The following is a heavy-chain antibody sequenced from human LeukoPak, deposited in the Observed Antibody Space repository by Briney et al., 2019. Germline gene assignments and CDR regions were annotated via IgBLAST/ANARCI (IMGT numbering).Heavy chain of an antibody. D-gene: IGHD3-22*01. V-gene: IGHV4-39*01. CDR2: IYYSGST. J-gene: IGHJ4*02. CDR1: GGSISSSSYY. Sequence: PSETLSLTCTVSGGSISSSSYYWAWICQPRGKGLEWIGSIYYSGSTYYNPSLKSRVTISVDTSKNQFSLTLSSVTAADTAVYYCARQTFPNDSSGYYLDYWGQGTLVTVSS. CDR3: ARQTFPNDSSGYYLDY.